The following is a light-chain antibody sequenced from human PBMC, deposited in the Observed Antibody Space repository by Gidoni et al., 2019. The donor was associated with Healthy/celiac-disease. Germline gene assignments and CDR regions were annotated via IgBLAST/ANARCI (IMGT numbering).Light chain of an antibody. J-gene: IGKJ2*01. CDR2: AAS. CDR3: QQSYSTPPT. Sequence: DIQMTQSPSSLSASVGDRVTITCRASQSISSYLNWYQQKPGKAPKLLIYAASSLQSGVPSRFSGSGSGTDFTLNISSLQPEDFGTYYCQQSYSTPPTFGQGTKLEIK. CDR1: QSISSY. V-gene: IGKV1-39*01.